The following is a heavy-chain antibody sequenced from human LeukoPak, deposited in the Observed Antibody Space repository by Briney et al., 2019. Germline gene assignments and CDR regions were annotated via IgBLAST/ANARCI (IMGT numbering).Heavy chain of an antibody. D-gene: IGHD6-13*01. Sequence: GGSLRLSCAASGFTLSSNYMSWVRQAPGKGLEWGSVIYSSGNTYYADSVKDRFTISRDNSKNTMYLQMNSLRTEDTAVYYRARRRSSSWGIDYWGQGTLVTVSS. CDR3: ARRRSSSWGIDY. CDR1: GFTLSSNY. CDR2: IYSSGNT. J-gene: IGHJ4*02. V-gene: IGHV3-66*02.